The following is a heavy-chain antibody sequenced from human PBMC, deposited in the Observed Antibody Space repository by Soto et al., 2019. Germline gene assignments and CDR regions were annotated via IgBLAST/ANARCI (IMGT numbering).Heavy chain of an antibody. J-gene: IGHJ4*02. D-gene: IGHD3-10*01. CDR2: IYWDDDT. CDR3: AHRPGFSMAFDY. CDR1: GFSLSTYGVG. Sequence: QITLKESGPTLVKPTQTLTLTCNFSGFSLSTYGVGVGWIRQPPGKALEWLALIYWDDDTRFSPSLNSRLAITKDTSKSQVVLTMPHMDPVDTATYYCAHRPGFSMAFDYWGPGSLVTVSS. V-gene: IGHV2-5*02.